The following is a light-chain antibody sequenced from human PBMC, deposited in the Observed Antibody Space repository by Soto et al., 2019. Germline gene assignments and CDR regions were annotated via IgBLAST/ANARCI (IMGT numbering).Light chain of an antibody. CDR3: AAWDDSLSAWM. J-gene: IGLJ3*02. CDR1: SSNIGSDY. V-gene: IGLV1-47*01. CDR2: RNN. Sequence: QSVLTQPPSASETPGQRVTISCSGSSSNIGSDYVYWYQQLPGTAPKLLIYRNNQRPSGVPDRFSGSKSGTSASLAISGLRSEDEADYYCAAWDDSLSAWMFGGGTKLTVL.